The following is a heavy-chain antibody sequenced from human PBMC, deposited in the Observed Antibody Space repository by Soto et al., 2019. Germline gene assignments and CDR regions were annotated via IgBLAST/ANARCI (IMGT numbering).Heavy chain of an antibody. J-gene: IGHJ4*02. CDR1: GYTFTSYA. Sequence: GASVKVSCKASGYTFTSYAISWVRQAPGQGLEWMGWISAYNGNTKYSQKFQGRVTITRDTSASTAYMELSSLRSEDTAVYYCARSIVVVTALDYWGQGTLVTVSS. CDR3: ARSIVVVTALDY. V-gene: IGHV1-18*01. D-gene: IGHD2-21*02. CDR2: ISAYNGNT.